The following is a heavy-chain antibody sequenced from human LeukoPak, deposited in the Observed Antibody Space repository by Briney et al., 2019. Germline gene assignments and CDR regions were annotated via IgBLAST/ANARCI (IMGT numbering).Heavy chain of an antibody. J-gene: IGHJ4*02. V-gene: IGHV3-23*01. CDR1: GFTFSTSP. CDR2: VTASGGTT. CDR3: ARGGGCDY. D-gene: IGHD3-10*01. Sequence: GGSLRLSCAASGFTFSTSPMTWVRQAPGKGLEWVSTVTASGGTTYYTDSVKGRFTISRDNSQSTLYLQMNSLRAEDAALYYCARGGGCDYWGQGTLVTVSS.